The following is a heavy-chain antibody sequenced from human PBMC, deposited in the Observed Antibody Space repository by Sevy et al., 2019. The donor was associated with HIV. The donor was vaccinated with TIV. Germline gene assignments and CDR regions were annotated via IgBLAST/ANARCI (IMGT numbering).Heavy chain of an antibody. Sequence: GGSLRLSCAASVFTFSRYTRTWVRQAPGKGLEWVSTFCFGDGTMNYADSAKGRFTISRDNSKNTLYLQMNSLRAEDTAIYYCVREGCTKPHDYWGQGTLVTVSS. J-gene: IGHJ4*02. CDR2: FCFGDGTM. V-gene: IGHV3-23*01. D-gene: IGHD2-8*01. CDR3: VREGCTKPHDY. CDR1: VFTFSRYT.